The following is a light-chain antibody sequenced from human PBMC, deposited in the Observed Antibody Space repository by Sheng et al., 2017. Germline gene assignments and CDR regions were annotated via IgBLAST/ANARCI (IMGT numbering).Light chain of an antibody. Sequence: QSALTQPASVSGSPGQSIAISCTGTSSDVGGYNYVSWYQQHPGKVPKLLIYDVNNRPSGVSNRFSVSKSGNTASLTISGLRAEDEAVYYCSSFTTDNTVVFGSGTKVSVL. CDR3: SSFTTDNTVV. V-gene: IGLV2-14*03. CDR2: DVN. CDR1: SSDVGGYNY. J-gene: IGLJ1*01.